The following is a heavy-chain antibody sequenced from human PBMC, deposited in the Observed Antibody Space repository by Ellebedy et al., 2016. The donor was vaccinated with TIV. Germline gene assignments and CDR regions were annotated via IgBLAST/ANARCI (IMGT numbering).Heavy chain of an antibody. J-gene: IGHJ4*02. CDR2: IWYDGTTK. V-gene: IGHV3-33*01. Sequence: PGGSLRLSCATSGFTFGGYGIHWVRQAPGKGLEWVAVIWYDGTTKYYIDYVKGRFSIYRDSSKNTVDLQMNSLRVEDTAVYYCARDQGYSSSWLTDWGQGTLVTVSS. CDR3: ARDQGYSSSWLTD. D-gene: IGHD6-13*01. CDR1: GFTFGGYG.